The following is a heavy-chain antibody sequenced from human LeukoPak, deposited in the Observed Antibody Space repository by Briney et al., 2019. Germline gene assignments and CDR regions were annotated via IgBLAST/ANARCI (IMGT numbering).Heavy chain of an antibody. V-gene: IGHV1-18*01. J-gene: IGHJ4*02. Sequence: ASVKVSCKASGYTFTSYGISWVRQAPGQGLEWMGWISAYNGNTNYAQKLQGRVTMTTDTSTSTAYMELRSLRSDDTAAHYCAYGDYEGCFDYWGQGTLVTVSS. CDR3: AYGDYEGCFDY. D-gene: IGHD4-17*01. CDR2: ISAYNGNT. CDR1: GYTFTSYG.